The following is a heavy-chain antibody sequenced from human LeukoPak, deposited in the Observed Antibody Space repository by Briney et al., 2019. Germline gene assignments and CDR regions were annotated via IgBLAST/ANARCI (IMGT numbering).Heavy chain of an antibody. J-gene: IGHJ5*02. V-gene: IGHV4-59*08. CDR2: IYYSGST. D-gene: IGHD6-19*01. CDR1: GGSISSYY. CDR3: ARQPGSSGWYPGWFDP. Sequence: PSETLSLTCTVSGGSISSYYWSWIRQPPGKGLEWIGYIYYSGSTNYNPSLKSRVTISVDTSKNQFSLKLSSVTAADTAVYYCARQPGSSGWYPGWFDPWGQGTLVTVSS.